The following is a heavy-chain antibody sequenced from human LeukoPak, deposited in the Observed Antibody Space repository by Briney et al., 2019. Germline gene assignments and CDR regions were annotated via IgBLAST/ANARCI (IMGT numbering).Heavy chain of an antibody. J-gene: IGHJ3*02. D-gene: IGHD3-22*01. CDR1: RGTFSSYA. V-gene: IGHV1-69*05. Sequence: SSVNVSCKASRGTFSSYAISWVRQAPGQGLDGMGGIIPILCTANYAQKLQDRVTNTTDEPTSTAYMELSSLRSEDTAVYYCARAVPNGYYDSSGYGLNAFDIWGQGTMVTVSS. CDR2: IIPILCTA. CDR3: ARAVPNGYYDSSGYGLNAFDI.